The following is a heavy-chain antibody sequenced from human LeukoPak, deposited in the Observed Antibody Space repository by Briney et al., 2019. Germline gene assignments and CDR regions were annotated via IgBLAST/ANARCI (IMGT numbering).Heavy chain of an antibody. J-gene: IGHJ4*02. CDR2: ISSNGGST. D-gene: IGHD3-22*01. CDR1: GFIFSNYG. CDR3: VRQITMILPVISY. Sequence: GGSLRLSWSASGFIFSNYGMHWVRQAPGKGLEHVSVISSNGGSTHYADSVKGRFTISRDNSKNTVYLQMSSLRPEDTAVYYCVRQITMILPVISYWGQGTVVTVSS. V-gene: IGHV3-64D*06.